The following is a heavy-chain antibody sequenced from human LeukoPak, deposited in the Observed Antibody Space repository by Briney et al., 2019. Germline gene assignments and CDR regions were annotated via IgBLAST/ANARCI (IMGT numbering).Heavy chain of an antibody. J-gene: IGHJ4*02. CDR2: IYTGGTT. D-gene: IGHD6-6*01. CDR3: ARDSRSHYFDY. CDR1: GFTVTSNH. Sequence: GGSLRLSCAASGFTVTSNHMNWVRQAPGKGLEWVSIIYTGGTTHYADSLKGRITISRDDSMNTLYLQMNSLRAEDTAVYYCARDSRSHYFDYWGQGTLVTVSS. V-gene: IGHV3-66*01.